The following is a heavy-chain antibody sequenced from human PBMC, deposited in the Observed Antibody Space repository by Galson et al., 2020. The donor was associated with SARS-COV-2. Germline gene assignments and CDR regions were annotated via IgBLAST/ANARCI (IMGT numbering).Heavy chain of an antibody. Sequence: GESLKISCAASGFTFSSYGMHWVRQAPGKGLEWVAVISYDGSNKYYADSVKGRFTISRDNSKNTLYLQMNSLRAEDTAVYYCARGLTGYGDYRVDYWGQGTLVTVSS. D-gene: IGHD4-17*01. V-gene: IGHV3-30*03. CDR1: GFTFSSYG. CDR2: ISYDGSNK. J-gene: IGHJ4*02. CDR3: ARGLTGYGDYRVDY.